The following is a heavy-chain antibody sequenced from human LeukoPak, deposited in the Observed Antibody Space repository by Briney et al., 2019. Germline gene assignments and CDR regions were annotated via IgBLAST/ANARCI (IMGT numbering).Heavy chain of an antibody. CDR1: GYTFTGYY. Sequence: GASVKVSCKASGYTFTGYYMHWVRQAPGQGLEWMGWINSNSGGTNYAQKFQGRVTMTRDTSISTAYMELSRLRSDDTAVYYCARESSGSVYNWFDPWGQGTLVTVSS. CDR3: ARESSGSVYNWFDP. CDR2: INSNSGGT. V-gene: IGHV1-2*02. J-gene: IGHJ5*02. D-gene: IGHD3-22*01.